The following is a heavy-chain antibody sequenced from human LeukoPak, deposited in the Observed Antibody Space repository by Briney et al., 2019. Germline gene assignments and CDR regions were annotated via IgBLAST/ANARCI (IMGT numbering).Heavy chain of an antibody. V-gene: IGHV5-51*01. D-gene: IGHD3-22*01. CDR2: IYPGDSDT. J-gene: IGHJ4*02. CDR3: VTYSSGYYYFDY. Sequence: GESLKISCKGSGFSFTTYWIGWVRQMPGKGLEWMGIIYPGDSDTKYSPSFQGQVTISVDKSSSTSYLQWGSLEASDTAMYYCVTYSSGYYYFDYWGQGTLVTDSS. CDR1: GFSFTTYW.